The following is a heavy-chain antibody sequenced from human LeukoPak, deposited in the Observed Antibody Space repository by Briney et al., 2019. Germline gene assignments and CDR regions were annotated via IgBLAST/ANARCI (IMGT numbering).Heavy chain of an antibody. CDR2: MYYSGGT. J-gene: IGHJ4*02. V-gene: IGHV4-59*12. CDR3: ARTNTVFYYFDY. Sequence: SETLSLTCTVSGGSMRSYYWSWIRQPPGKGLEWIGYMYYSGGTNYNPSLKSRVTTSVDTSKNQFSLKLSSVTAADRAVYYCARTNTVFYYFDYWGQGTLVTVSS. D-gene: IGHD1/OR15-1a*01. CDR1: GGSMRSYY.